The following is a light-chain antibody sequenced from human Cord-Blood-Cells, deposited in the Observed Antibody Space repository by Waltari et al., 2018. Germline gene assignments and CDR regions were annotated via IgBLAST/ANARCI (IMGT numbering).Light chain of an antibody. CDR2: WAS. V-gene: IGKV4-1*01. Sequence: DIVMTQSPDSLAVSLGERAIINCKSSQSVLYSSNNKNYLAWYQQKPGQPPKLLIYWASTRESGVPDRFSGSGSGTDFTLTISSLQAEDVAVYYCQQYYSTPQTFGGGTKVEIK. J-gene: IGKJ4*01. CDR3: QQYYSTPQT. CDR1: QSVLYSSNNKNY.